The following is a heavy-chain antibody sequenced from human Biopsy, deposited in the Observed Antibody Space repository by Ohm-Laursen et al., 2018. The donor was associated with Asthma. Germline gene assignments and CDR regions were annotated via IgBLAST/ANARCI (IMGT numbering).Heavy chain of an antibody. CDR3: ARTTYGHDGFDP. D-gene: IGHD4-17*01. CDR2: IYYSGST. J-gene: IGHJ5*02. CDR1: GGSINIGDYY. V-gene: IGHV4-31*11. Sequence: SQTLSLTWAVSGGSINIGDYYWSWIRQHPVKGLEWNGHIYYSGSTYYNPSLQSRVSISLDTSKNQFSLSLTSVTAADTAVYYCARTTYGHDGFDPWGQGTLVTVSS.